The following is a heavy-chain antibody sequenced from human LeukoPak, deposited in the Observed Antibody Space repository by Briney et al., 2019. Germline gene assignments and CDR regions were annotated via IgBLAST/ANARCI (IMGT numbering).Heavy chain of an antibody. V-gene: IGHV4-31*03. Sequence: SETLSLTCTVSGGSISSGGYYWSWIRQHPGKGLEWIGYIYYSGSTYYNPSLKSRVTISVDTSKNQFSLKLRSVTAADTAVYFCARPFQDYDKGTFFYFFDFWGQGILVTVSS. J-gene: IGHJ4*02. CDR1: GGSISSGGYY. CDR3: ARPFQDYDKGTFFYFFDF. D-gene: IGHD3-22*01. CDR2: IYYSGST.